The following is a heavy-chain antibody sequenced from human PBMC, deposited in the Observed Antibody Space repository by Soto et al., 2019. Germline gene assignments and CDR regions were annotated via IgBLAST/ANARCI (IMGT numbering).Heavy chain of an antibody. Sequence: SETLSLTCTVSGGSISSGGYYWSWIRQHPGKGLEWIGYIYYSGSTYYNPSLKSRVTISVDTSKNQFSLKLSSVTAADTAVYYCARTMSGYSGYAADYWGQGTLVTV. CDR2: IYYSGST. CDR3: ARTMSGYSGYAADY. D-gene: IGHD5-12*01. V-gene: IGHV4-31*03. CDR1: GGSISSGGYY. J-gene: IGHJ4*02.